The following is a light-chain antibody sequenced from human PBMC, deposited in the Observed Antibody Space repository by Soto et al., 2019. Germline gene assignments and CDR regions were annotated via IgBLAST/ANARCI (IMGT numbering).Light chain of an antibody. V-gene: IGKV1-39*01. CDR2: DAS. CDR3: QQSYNTPLT. CDR1: QTIGTY. J-gene: IGKJ1*01. Sequence: IEVTQSPSSLAASLGDRVTITCQASQTIGTYVNWYRQKSGAAPELLIYDASTLQSGVPSRFRGGASGTDFTLTISSLQLDDFATYYCQQSYNTPLTFGQGTKVDIK.